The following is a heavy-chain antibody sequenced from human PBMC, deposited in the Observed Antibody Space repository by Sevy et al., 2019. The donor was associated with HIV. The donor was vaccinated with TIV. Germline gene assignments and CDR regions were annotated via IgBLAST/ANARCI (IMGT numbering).Heavy chain of an antibody. CDR1: GFTFSSYG. D-gene: IGHD3-22*01. V-gene: IGHV3-30*02. CDR2: IRYDGSNK. Sequence: GGSLRLSCAASGFTFSSYGMHWVRQAPGKGLEWVAFIRYDGSNKYYADSVKGRLTISRDNSKNRLCLQMKRLSAEDKAVYYCAKDNLAVYYYYSSGLDYWGQGTLVTVSS. J-gene: IGHJ4*02. CDR3: AKDNLAVYYYYSSGLDY.